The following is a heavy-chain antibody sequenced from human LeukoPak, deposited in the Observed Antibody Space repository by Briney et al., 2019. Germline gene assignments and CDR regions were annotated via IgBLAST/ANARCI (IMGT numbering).Heavy chain of an antibody. V-gene: IGHV3-7*01. CDR1: GFTFSNDW. CDR2: INQDESKK. Sequence: GGSLRLSCAASGFTFSNDWMCWVRQAPGKGLEWVANINQDESKKYYADSVKGRFTISRDNAKNSLYLQMSSLTAEDTAIYYCARDHAYRADYWSQGTLVTVSS. CDR3: ARDHAYRADY. D-gene: IGHD2-2*01. J-gene: IGHJ4*02.